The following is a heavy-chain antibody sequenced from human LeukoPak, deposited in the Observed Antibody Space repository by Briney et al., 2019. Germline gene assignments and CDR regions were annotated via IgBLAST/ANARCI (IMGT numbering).Heavy chain of an antibody. Sequence: PGGSLRLSCAASGFSVNNNYMNWVRQATGKGLEWVSLMDNFGYKHYADSVEGRVTISRDSSRNTVYLQQNSLRAEDTAVYYCAGGSYYGSGSRPGYIEYWGQGTLVTVSS. D-gene: IGHD3-10*01. CDR1: GFSVNNNY. V-gene: IGHV3-53*01. CDR3: AGGSYYGSGSRPGYIEY. J-gene: IGHJ4*02. CDR2: MDNFGYK.